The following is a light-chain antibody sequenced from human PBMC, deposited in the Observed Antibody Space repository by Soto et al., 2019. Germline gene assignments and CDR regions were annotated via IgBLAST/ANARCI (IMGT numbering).Light chain of an antibody. J-gene: IGLJ3*02. V-gene: IGLV1-47*01. CDR1: SSNIGSEY. CDR3: EARDDSRSGHWV. Sequence: QSVLTQPPSASGTPGQRVTISCSGSSSNIGSEYVVWYQHLPGTAPKLLIYRNNQRPSGVPDRFAGSKSGTSASRAISGLRSEEEADYYYEARDDSRSGHWVSGGGPKLPV. CDR2: RNN.